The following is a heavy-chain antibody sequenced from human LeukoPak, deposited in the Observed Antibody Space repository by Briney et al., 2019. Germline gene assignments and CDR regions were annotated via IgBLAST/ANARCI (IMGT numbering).Heavy chain of an antibody. Sequence: GGSLRCSCAAPGFNSNCYAMSWVRTAPGKGQEWVSAISGSGGSTYYADPGEGRFTISRDNSKNTLYLQVNSLRLEDTAVYYCAKGSGDYEYFDHWGQGTLVTVSS. CDR1: GFNSNCYA. CDR3: AKGSGDYEYFDH. CDR2: ISGSGGST. J-gene: IGHJ4*02. V-gene: IGHV3-23*01. D-gene: IGHD1-26*01.